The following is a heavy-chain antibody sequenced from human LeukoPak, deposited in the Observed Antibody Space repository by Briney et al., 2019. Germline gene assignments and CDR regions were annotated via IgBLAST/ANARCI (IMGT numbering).Heavy chain of an antibody. V-gene: IGHV3-13*01. CDR1: GFTFSSYD. D-gene: IGHD6-19*01. Sequence: GGSLRLSCVASGFTFSSYDMHWVRQATGKGLEWVSAIGTAGDTYYPGSVKGRFTISRENAKNSLYLQMNSLRAEDTAVYYCARGGPRDSSGWAEYYFDYWGQGTLVTVSS. CDR3: ARGGPRDSSGWAEYYFDY. J-gene: IGHJ4*02. CDR2: IGTAGDT.